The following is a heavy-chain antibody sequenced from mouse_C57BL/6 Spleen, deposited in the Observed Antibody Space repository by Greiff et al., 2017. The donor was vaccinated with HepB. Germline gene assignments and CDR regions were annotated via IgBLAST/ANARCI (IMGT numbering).Heavy chain of an antibody. D-gene: IGHD2-2*01. V-gene: IGHV3-6*01. Sequence: EVKLLESGPGLVKPSQSLSLTCSVTGYSITSGYYWNWIRQFPGNKLEWMGYISYDGSNNYNPSLKNRISITRDTSKNQFFLKLNSVTTEDTATYYCARGNGYDDYWGQGTTLTVSS. CDR1: GYSITSGYY. CDR3: ARGNGYDDY. J-gene: IGHJ2*01. CDR2: ISYDGSN.